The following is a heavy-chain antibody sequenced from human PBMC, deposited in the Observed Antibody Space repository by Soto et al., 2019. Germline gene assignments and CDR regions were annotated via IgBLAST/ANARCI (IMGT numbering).Heavy chain of an antibody. CDR1: GYSISRGHY. D-gene: IGHD3-16*02. Sequence: SETLSLTYAVSGYSISRGHYWGWIRQPPGKGLDWIGSIYHSGSTYYNPSLKSRVTISVGTSKNQFSLKLSSVTAADTAVYYCARDPTDYVWGSYRYTVSFDIWGQGTMVNVSS. CDR2: IYHSGST. J-gene: IGHJ3*02. V-gene: IGHV4-38-2*02. CDR3: ARDPTDYVWGSYRYTVSFDI.